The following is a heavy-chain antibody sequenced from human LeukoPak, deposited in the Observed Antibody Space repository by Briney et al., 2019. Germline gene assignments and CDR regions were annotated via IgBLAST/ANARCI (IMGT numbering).Heavy chain of an antibody. J-gene: IGHJ4*02. CDR3: ARASRNYDSSALGLSELDY. CDR2: IIPIFGTT. Sequence: SVKVSCKVSGGTFSSYAISWVRQAPGQGPEWMGGIIPIFGTTNYAQKFQGRVTITADESTSTAFMELSSLRSEDTAVYYCARASRNYDSSALGLSELDYWGQGTLVTVSS. V-gene: IGHV1-69*13. D-gene: IGHD3-22*01. CDR1: GGTFSSYA.